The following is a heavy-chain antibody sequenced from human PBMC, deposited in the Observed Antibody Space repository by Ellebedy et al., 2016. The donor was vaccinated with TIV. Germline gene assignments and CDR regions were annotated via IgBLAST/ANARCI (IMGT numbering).Heavy chain of an antibody. J-gene: IGHJ4*02. V-gene: IGHV3-23*01. CDR1: GFTFSSYA. D-gene: IGHD3-10*01. CDR2: ISGSGSTI. CDR3: ARVGGSGSRLLLDY. Sequence: GESLKISXAASGFTFSSYAMSWVRQAPGKGLEWVSAISGSGSTIYYADSVKGRFTISRDNAKNSLYLQMNSLRAEDTAVYYCARVGGSGSRLLLDYWGQGTLVTVSS.